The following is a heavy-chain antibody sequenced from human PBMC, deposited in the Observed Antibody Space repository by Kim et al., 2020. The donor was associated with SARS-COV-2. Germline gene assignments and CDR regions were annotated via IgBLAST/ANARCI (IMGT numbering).Heavy chain of an antibody. CDR3: ARDLYPETPVKGAAGEYYYGMDV. CDR1: GFTFSSYG. CDR2: IWYDGSNK. D-gene: IGHD4-17*01. V-gene: IGHV3-33*01. Sequence: GGSLRLSCAASGFTFSSYGMHWVRQAPGKGLEWGAVIWYDGSNKYYADSVKGRFTISRDNSKNTLYLQMNSLRAEDTAVYYWARDLYPETPVKGAAGEYYYGMDVWGQGTTVTVSS. J-gene: IGHJ6*02.